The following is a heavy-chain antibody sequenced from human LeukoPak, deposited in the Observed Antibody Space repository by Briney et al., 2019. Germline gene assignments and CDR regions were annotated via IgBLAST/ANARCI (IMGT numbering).Heavy chain of an antibody. V-gene: IGHV3-74*01. CDR3: VREGFDGEHDY. Sequence: GGSLRLSCAASGFTFSSYWMYWVRQAPGKGLVWVSRINNDGGSTSYADSVKSRVTISRDNAKKTLYLQMNSLRAEDTAVYYCVREGFDGEHDYWGQGTLVTVSS. D-gene: IGHD4-17*01. CDR2: INNDGGST. CDR1: GFTFSSYW. J-gene: IGHJ4*02.